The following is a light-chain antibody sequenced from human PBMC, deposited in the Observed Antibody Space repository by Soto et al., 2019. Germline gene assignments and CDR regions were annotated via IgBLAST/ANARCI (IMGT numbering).Light chain of an antibody. Sequence: QSALTQPASVSGSPGQSISISCTGTSSDVGGYNSVSWYQQHPGKVPKLIIYEVTNRPSGVSYRFSGSKSGNTASLTISGLQADDEADYYCSSYAGRSTFEVFGGGTKVTVL. V-gene: IGLV2-14*01. CDR1: SSDVGGYNS. J-gene: IGLJ3*02. CDR2: EVT. CDR3: SSYAGRSTFEV.